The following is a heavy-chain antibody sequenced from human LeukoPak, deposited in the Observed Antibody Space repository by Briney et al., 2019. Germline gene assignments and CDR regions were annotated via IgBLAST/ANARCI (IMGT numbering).Heavy chain of an antibody. CDR2: INPSGGGT. J-gene: IGHJ6*02. CDR1: GYTFTSYY. V-gene: IGHV1-46*01. Sequence: GASVKVSCKTSGYTFTSYYMHWVREAPVEGLEWIGIINPSGGGTSYAQKCQGRVTMTRGTSTSTVYMELSSLRSEDTAVYNCARDGGSVPVAGPLTMYGMDVWGQGTTVTVSS. CDR3: ARDGGSVPVAGPLTMYGMDV. D-gene: IGHD6-19*01.